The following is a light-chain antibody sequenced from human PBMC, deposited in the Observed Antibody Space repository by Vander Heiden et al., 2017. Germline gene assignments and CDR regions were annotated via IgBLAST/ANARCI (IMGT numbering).Light chain of an antibody. J-gene: IGLJ3*02. CDR1: RSNIRAPYD. Sequence: QSVLTQPPSVSGAPGLRVTISCTGSRSNIRAPYDVHWYQQLPGTAPKLLIYGNNNRPSGVPDRFSGSKSGTSASLAITGLQAEDEADYYCQSYDTSLSGVFGGGTKLTVL. CDR3: QSYDTSLSGV. CDR2: GNN. V-gene: IGLV1-40*01.